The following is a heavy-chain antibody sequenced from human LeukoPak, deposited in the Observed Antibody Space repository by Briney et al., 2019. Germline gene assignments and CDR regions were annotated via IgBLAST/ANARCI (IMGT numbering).Heavy chain of an antibody. CDR1: GFTFSSYA. D-gene: IGHD3-22*01. J-gene: IGHJ4*02. V-gene: IGHV3-30-3*01. CDR3: TRDRYYYDNSGCYIY. CDR2: ISYNGYNE. Sequence: PGGSLRLSCAASGFTFSSYAMHWVRQAPGKGLEWVAVISYNGYNEYYADSVKGRFTISRDNSNNTLYLQMNSLRAEDTAVYYCTRDRYYYDNSGCYIYWGQGTLVTVSS.